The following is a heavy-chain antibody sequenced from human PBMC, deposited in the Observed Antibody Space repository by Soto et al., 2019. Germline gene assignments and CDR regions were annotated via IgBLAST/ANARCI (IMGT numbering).Heavy chain of an antibody. V-gene: IGHV1-69*13. CDR3: ARVIPPRPSSIAVAGTGWFDP. CDR1: GGTFSSYA. Sequence: SVKVSCKASGGTFSSYAISWVRQAPGQGLEWMGGIIPIFGTANYAQKFQGRVTITADESTSTAYMELSSLRSEDTAVYYCARVIPPRPSSIAVAGTGWFDPWGQGTLVTVSS. J-gene: IGHJ5*02. D-gene: IGHD6-19*01. CDR2: IIPIFGTA.